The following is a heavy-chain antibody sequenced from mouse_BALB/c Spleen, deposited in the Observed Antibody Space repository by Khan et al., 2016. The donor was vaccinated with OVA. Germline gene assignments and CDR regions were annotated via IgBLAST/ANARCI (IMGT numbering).Heavy chain of an antibody. Sequence: EVELVESGGGLVKPGGSLKLSCAASGFPFSTYTMSWVRQTPEKRLEWVATISSGSTYTYYPDSVKGRFTISRDNAQNTLYLPMSSLKSEDTALXYCTRDGNYAHWYFDVWGAGTTVTVSS. J-gene: IGHJ1*01. CDR2: ISSGSTYT. CDR1: GFPFSTYT. D-gene: IGHD2-1*01. V-gene: IGHV5-6-4*01. CDR3: TRDGNYAHWYFDV.